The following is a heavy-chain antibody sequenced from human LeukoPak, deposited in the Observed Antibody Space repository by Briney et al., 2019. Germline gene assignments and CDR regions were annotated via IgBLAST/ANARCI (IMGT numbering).Heavy chain of an antibody. D-gene: IGHD6-19*01. CDR2: NYHSGST. CDR1: GGSISSGGYS. V-gene: IGHV4-30-2*01. J-gene: IGHJ4*02. CDR3: ARVPGYSSGWYPVD. Sequence: PSETLSLTCAVSGGSISSGGYSWSWIRQPPGKGLEWIGYNYHSGSTYYNPSLKSRVTISVDTSKNQFSLKLSSVTAADTAVYYCARVPGYSSGWYPVDWGQGTLVTVSS.